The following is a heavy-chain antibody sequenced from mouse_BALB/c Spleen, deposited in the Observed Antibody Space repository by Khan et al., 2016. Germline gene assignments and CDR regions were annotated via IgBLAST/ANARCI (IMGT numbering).Heavy chain of an antibody. D-gene: IGHD2-1*01. J-gene: IGHJ3*01. Sequence: QVQLQQSGAELARPGALVKMSCKASGYTFTTYTMQWVKQRPGQGLEWIGYINPSSNYSNYNQKFKDKATLTADKSSSTAYMQLSSLTSEDSAVYYCARGDGNNAYWGQGTLVTVSA. CDR3: ARGDGNNAY. CDR2: INPSSNYS. V-gene: IGHV1-4*01. CDR1: GYTFTTYT.